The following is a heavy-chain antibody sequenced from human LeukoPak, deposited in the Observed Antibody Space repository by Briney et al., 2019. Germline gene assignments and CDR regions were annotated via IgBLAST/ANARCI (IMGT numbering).Heavy chain of an antibody. J-gene: IGHJ4*02. V-gene: IGHV1-8*03. CDR2: INPNSGNR. D-gene: IGHD2-15*01. CDR1: GYTFTSLD. Sequence: VKVSCKTSGYTFTSLDINWVRQATGQGLEWMGWINPNSGNRGYAQQFQGRVTITRDTSIRTAYMELTNLRSEDAAVYYCARVDGSPDYWGQGTLVTVSS. CDR3: ARVDGSPDY.